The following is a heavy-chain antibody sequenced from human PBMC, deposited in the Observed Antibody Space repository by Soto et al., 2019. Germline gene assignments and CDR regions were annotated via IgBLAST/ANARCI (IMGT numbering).Heavy chain of an antibody. Sequence: ASVKVSCKASGYTFTSYAMHWVRQAPGQRLEWMGWINAGNGNTKYSQEFQGRVTITRDTSASTAYMELSSLRSEDTAVYYCAREYYDILTGYRYGMDVWGQGTTVTVSS. CDR1: GYTFTSYA. D-gene: IGHD3-9*01. J-gene: IGHJ6*02. V-gene: IGHV1-3*01. CDR3: AREYYDILTGYRYGMDV. CDR2: INAGNGNT.